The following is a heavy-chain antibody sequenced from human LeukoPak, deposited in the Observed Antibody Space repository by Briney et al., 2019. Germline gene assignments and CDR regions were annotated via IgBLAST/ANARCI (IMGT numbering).Heavy chain of an antibody. J-gene: IGHJ4*02. V-gene: IGHV3-48*03. D-gene: IGHD3-9*01. CDR3: ARVSRYFDWLLPHYFDY. Sequence: PGGSLRLSCAASGFTFSSYEMNWVRQAPGKGLEWVSFISSSAITIYYADSVKGRFTISRDNAKNSLYLQMNSLRAEDTAVYYCARVSRYFDWLLPHYFDYWGQGTLVTVSS. CDR2: ISSSAITI. CDR1: GFTFSSYE.